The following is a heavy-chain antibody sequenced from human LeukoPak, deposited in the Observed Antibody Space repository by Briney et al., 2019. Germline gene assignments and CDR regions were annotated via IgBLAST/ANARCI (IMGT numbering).Heavy chain of an antibody. CDR2: INPNSGGT. D-gene: IGHD3-22*01. Sequence: ASVKVSCKASGYTVTYFYIHWMRQSPGQGLEWMGWINPNSGGTNFAQQFQGRVTMTRDTSISTAYMELSSLTSDDTAVYYCARDLKTRYYYDSSASYSLGAFDIWGQGTVVTVSS. J-gene: IGHJ3*02. V-gene: IGHV1-2*02. CDR3: ARDLKTRYYYDSSASYSLGAFDI. CDR1: GYTVTYFY.